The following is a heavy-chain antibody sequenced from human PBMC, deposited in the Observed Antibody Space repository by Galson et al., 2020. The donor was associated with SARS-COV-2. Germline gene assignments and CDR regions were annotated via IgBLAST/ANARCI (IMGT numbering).Heavy chain of an antibody. CDR2: ISWNSGSI. Sequence: SLKISCAASGFTFDDYAMHWVRQAPGKGLEWVSGISWNSGSIGYADSVKGRFTISRDNAKNSLYLQMNSLRAEDTALYYCAKDKFRWYDSSADWWFDPWGQGTLVTVSS. CDR3: AKDKFRWYDSSADWWFDP. J-gene: IGHJ5*02. V-gene: IGHV3-9*01. D-gene: IGHD3-22*01. CDR1: GFTFDDYA.